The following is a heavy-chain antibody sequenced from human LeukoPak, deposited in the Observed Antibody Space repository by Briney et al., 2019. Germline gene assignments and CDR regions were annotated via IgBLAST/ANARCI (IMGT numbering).Heavy chain of an antibody. Sequence: PGGSLRPSCAASGFTFSTCWMTWVRQAPGKGLEWVANIKEDGSREYYVDSVKGRFTISRDNAKNSLYLQMDSLTAEDTAVYYCARDSPGYGAYVSWGQGTLVSVSS. V-gene: IGHV3-7*01. CDR2: IKEDGSRE. CDR1: GFTFSTCW. D-gene: IGHD5-12*01. CDR3: ARDSPGYGAYVS. J-gene: IGHJ1*01.